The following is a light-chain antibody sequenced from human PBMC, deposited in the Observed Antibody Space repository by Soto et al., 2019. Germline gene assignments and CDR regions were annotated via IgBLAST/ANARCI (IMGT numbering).Light chain of an antibody. J-gene: IGLJ2*01. CDR2: EVS. V-gene: IGLV2-8*01. CDR3: SSYAGNNNVV. Sequence: QSALTQPPSASGSPGQSVTISCTGTSSYVGDYKFVSWYQQHPGKAPKLLIYEVSRRPSGVPDRFSGSKSGNTASLTVSVLQAEDEADYYCSSYAGNNNVVFGGGTQLTVL. CDR1: SSYVGDYKF.